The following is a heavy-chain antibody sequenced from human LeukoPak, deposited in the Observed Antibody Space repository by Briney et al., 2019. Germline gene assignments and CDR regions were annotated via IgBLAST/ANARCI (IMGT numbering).Heavy chain of an antibody. V-gene: IGHV4-34*01. D-gene: IGHD1-1*01. CDR1: GGSFSDYD. CDR3: ARYVPVKTGPTKSSFDY. J-gene: IGHJ4*02. Sequence: SETLSLTCAVYGGSFSDYDWSWIRQSPGKGLEWIGEINQSGHTNCDPSLKSRVTMSIDTSKSQFSLKLRSVTAADTAIYFCARYVPVKTGPTKSSFDYWGQGTLVTVSS. CDR2: INQSGHT.